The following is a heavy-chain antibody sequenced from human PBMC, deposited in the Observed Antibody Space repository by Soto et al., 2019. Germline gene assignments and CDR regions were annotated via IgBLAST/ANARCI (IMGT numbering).Heavy chain of an antibody. CDR2: IYHGGST. D-gene: IGHD7-27*01. CDR3: AKNWNWGSLVH. Sequence: SETLSLTCAVSGGSISRGGYSWCWIRQPPGKGLEWVGYIYHGGSTYYNPSLKSRVTISVDTPKNQFSLKLSSVTAADTAVYYCAKNWNWGSLVHWGQGTLVTVSS. J-gene: IGHJ4*02. CDR1: GGSISRGGYS. V-gene: IGHV4-30-2*01.